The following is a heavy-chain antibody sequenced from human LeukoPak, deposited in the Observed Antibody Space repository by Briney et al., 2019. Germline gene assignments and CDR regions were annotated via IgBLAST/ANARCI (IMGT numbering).Heavy chain of an antibody. Sequence: ASVKVSCKASGYTFTSYGISWVRQAPGQGLEWMGWISAYNGNTNYAQKLQGRVTMTTDTSTSTAYMELSSLRSEDTAVYYCARDVGYCSSTSCSGQFDWGQGTLVTVSS. CDR1: GYTFTSYG. CDR2: ISAYNGNT. V-gene: IGHV1-18*04. J-gene: IGHJ4*02. D-gene: IGHD2-2*01. CDR3: ARDVGYCSSTSCSGQFD.